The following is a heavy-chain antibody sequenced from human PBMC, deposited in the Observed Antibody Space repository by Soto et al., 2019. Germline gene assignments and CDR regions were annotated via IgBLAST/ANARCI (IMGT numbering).Heavy chain of an antibody. CDR2: ISYDGSNK. V-gene: IGHV3-30*18. CDR1: GFTFGTYA. Sequence: PGGSLRLSCAASGFTFGTYAMHWVRQAPGKGLEWVAVISYDGSNKYYADSVKGRFTISRDNSKNTLYLQMNSLRAEDTAVYYCAKDKYSSSWYLSSIWGQGTLVTVSS. D-gene: IGHD6-13*01. J-gene: IGHJ4*02. CDR3: AKDKYSSSWYLSSI.